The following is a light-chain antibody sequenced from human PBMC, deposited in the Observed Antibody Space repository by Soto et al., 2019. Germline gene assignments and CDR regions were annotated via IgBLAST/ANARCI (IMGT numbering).Light chain of an antibody. V-gene: IGLV1-44*01. Sequence: QSVLTQPPSASGTPGQGVSISRSGSTSNIGTNTVSWYQQIPGTAPKLLIHNNHERPSGVPARFSGSKSGTSASLAISGLQSEDEADYYCGSWDDSLFVFVFGTGTKLTVL. J-gene: IGLJ1*01. CDR3: GSWDDSLFVFV. CDR1: TSNIGTNT. CDR2: NNH.